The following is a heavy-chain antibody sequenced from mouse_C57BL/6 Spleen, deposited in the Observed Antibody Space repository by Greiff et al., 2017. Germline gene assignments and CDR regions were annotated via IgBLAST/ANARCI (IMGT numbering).Heavy chain of an antibody. CDR1: GYSFTGYY. J-gene: IGHJ4*01. CDR2: INPSTGGT. V-gene: IGHV1-42*01. CDR3: ARDYDYDGDYAMDY. Sequence: VQLQQSGPELVKPGASVKISCKASGYSFTGYYMNWVKQSPEKSLEWIGEINPSTGGTTYNQKFKAKATLTVDKSSSTAYMQLKSLTSEDSAVYYCARDYDYDGDYAMDYWGQGTSVTVSS. D-gene: IGHD2-4*01.